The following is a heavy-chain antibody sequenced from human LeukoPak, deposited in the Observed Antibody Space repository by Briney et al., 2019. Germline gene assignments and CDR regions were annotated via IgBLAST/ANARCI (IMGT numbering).Heavy chain of an antibody. V-gene: IGHV4-39*01. CDR2: VLSDWRT. CDR3: AKRVDTDRSDLKAAFDV. CDR1: GDSIRSDY. Sequence: SETPSLTCTVPGDSIRSDYWGWIRQTPGKGLEWIASVLSDWRTFYNPSLKSRLTMSVDTSKKQLSLRLPSVTAADTAIYYCAKRVDTDRSDLKAAFDVWGQGTMVTVSS. D-gene: IGHD3-22*01. J-gene: IGHJ3*01.